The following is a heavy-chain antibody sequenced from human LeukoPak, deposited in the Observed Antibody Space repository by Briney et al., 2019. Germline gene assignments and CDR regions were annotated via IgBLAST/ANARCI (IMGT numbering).Heavy chain of an antibody. CDR1: GFTFSSYG. CDR2: IRYDGSNK. D-gene: IGHD6-6*01. J-gene: IGHJ6*03. V-gene: IGHV3-30*02. CDR3: ARAHLSSSSTDYVDV. Sequence: PGGSLRLSCAAPGFTFSSYGMHWVRQAPGKGLEWVAFIRYDGSNKYYADSVKGRFTISRDNSKNTLYLQMNSLRAEDTAMYYCARAHLSSSSTDYVDVWGKGTTVTVSS.